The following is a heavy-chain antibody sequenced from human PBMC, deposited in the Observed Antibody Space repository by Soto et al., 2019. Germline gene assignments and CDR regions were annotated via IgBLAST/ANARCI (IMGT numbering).Heavy chain of an antibody. D-gene: IGHD6-13*01. Sequence: KTSETLSLTCTVSGDSISTYYCSWIRQAPGRGLEWIGYSFPSGSTKYNPSLKSRATISVDTAKNQFSLKLSSVTAADTAVYYCAGKFDSSSWYVLSQKIGGYGMAVWGQGTTVTVSS. CDR1: GDSISTYY. J-gene: IGHJ6*02. V-gene: IGHV4-59*01. CDR2: SFPSGST. CDR3: AGKFDSSSWYVLSQKIGGYGMAV.